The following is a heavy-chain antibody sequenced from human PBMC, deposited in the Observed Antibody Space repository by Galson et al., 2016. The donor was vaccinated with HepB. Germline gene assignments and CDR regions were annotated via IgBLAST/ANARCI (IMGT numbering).Heavy chain of an antibody. CDR1: GFTFSSYG. D-gene: IGHD3-10*01. Sequence: SLRLSCAASGFTFSSYGMHWVRQAPGKGLEWVAVIWYDGSNKYYADSVKGRFTISRDNSKNTLYLQMNSLRAEDTAVYYCARVSGESGPGYWGQGTLATVSS. V-gene: IGHV3-33*01. CDR2: IWYDGSNK. J-gene: IGHJ4*02. CDR3: ARVSGESGPGY.